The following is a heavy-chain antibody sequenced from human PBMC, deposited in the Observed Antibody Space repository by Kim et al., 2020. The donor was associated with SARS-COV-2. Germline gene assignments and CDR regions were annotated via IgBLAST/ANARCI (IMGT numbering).Heavy chain of an antibody. CDR2: TRNRANSYTT. CDR1: GFTFSDHY. J-gene: IGHJ4*02. CDR3: AREASHDYEILYFDY. D-gene: IGHD3-16*01. Sequence: GGSLRLSCAGSGFTFSDHYMDWVRQAPGKGPEWVGRTRNRANSYTTEYAASVKGRFTISRDDSKNSLYLQMNSLKTEDTAVYYCAREASHDYEILYFDYWGQGILVTVSS. V-gene: IGHV3-72*01.